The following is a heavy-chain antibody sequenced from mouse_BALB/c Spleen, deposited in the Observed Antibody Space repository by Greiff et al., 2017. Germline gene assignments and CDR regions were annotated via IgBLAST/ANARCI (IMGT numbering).Heavy chain of an antibody. CDR3: AGRYGRGGYWYFDV. J-gene: IGHJ1*01. D-gene: IGHD2-14*01. CDR2: IWAGGST. CDR1: GFSLTSYG. V-gene: IGHV2-9*02. Sequence: VQLKESGPGLVAPSQSLSITCTVSGFSLTSYGVHWVRQPPGKGLEWLGVIWAGGSTNYNSALMSRLSISKDNSKSQVFLKMNSLQTDATAMYYCAGRYGRGGYWYFDVWGAGTTVTVSS.